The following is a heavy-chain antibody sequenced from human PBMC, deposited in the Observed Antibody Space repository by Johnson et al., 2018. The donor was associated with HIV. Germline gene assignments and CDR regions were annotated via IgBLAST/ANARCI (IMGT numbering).Heavy chain of an antibody. J-gene: IGHJ3*02. D-gene: IGHD3-10*01. CDR1: GFTFSSYG. Sequence: QVQLVESGGGVVQPGRSLRLSCAASGFTFSSYGMHWVRQAPGKGLEWVAVISYDGSNKYYADSVKGRFTISRDNSKTTLYLQMNSLRAEDTAVYFCARERHFYCSVRPRERQGDAFDMWGQGTMVTVSS. CDR2: ISYDGSNK. V-gene: IGHV3-30*03. CDR3: ARERHFYCSVRPRERQGDAFDM.